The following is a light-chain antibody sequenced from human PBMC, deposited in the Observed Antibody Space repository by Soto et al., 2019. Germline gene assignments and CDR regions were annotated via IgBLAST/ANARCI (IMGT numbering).Light chain of an antibody. Sequence: EIVLTQSPGTLSLSPGERATLSCRASQSVSSSYLAWYQQKPGQAPRLLIYGASSRATGIPDRFSGSGSGTDFTLTISRLEPEDFAVYYCQPYGSSPPTFGQGTKVDI. CDR2: GAS. CDR3: QPYGSSPPT. CDR1: QSVSSSY. J-gene: IGKJ1*01. V-gene: IGKV3-20*01.